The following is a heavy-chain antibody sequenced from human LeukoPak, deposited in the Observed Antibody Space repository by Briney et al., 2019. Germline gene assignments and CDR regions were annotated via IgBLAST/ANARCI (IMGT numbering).Heavy chain of an antibody. J-gene: IGHJ4*02. CDR2: IYPGDSDT. D-gene: IGHD6-19*01. Sequence: GESLQISCQGSGYSFTSYWIGWVRQMPGKGLEWMGIIYPGDSDTRYSPSFQGQVTISADKSISTAYLQWSSLKASDTAMYYCARRGRSGSSRYDYWGQGALVTVSS. V-gene: IGHV5-51*01. CDR1: GYSFTSYW. CDR3: ARRGRSGSSRYDY.